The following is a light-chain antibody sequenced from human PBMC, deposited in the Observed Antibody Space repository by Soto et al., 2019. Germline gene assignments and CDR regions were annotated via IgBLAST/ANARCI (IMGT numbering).Light chain of an antibody. J-gene: IGLJ2*01. CDR3: AAWDDIVSGLV. Sequence: QSVLTQSPSASGTPGQTVTISCSGRSSHIGSNYVYWYHQLPGTAPRLVMYRADQRPSGVSDRFSGSKSGTSASLAISGLRSEDEGDYYCAAWDDIVSGLVFGGGTKLTVL. CDR1: SSHIGSNY. V-gene: IGLV1-47*01. CDR2: RAD.